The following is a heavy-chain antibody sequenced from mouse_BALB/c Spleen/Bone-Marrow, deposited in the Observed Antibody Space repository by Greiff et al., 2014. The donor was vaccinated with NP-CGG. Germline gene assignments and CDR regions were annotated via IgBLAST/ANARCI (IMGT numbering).Heavy chain of an antibody. Sequence: QVQLKEAGPGLGAPSQNLSITFPVSGVLLARYGLHWGRQPPGKGLEWLGVIWAGGSTIYNSALMSRLSISKDNSKSQVFLKMNSLQTDDTALYYCARDRGGSSRALDYWGQGTSVTVSS. CDR2: IWAGGST. V-gene: IGHV2-9*02. CDR1: GVLLARYG. D-gene: IGHD1-1*02. J-gene: IGHJ4*01. CDR3: ARDRGGSSRALDY.